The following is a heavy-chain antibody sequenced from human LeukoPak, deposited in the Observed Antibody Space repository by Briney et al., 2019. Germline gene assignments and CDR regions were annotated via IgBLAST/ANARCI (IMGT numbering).Heavy chain of an antibody. V-gene: IGHV3-33*06. CDR1: GFTFSSYG. D-gene: IGHD6-19*01. CDR3: AKDPHSSGYNWFDP. J-gene: IGHJ5*02. Sequence: PGRSLRLSCAASGFTFSSYGMHWVRQVPGKGLEWVAVIWYDGSNKYYADSVKGRFTISRDNSKNTLYLQMNSLRAEDTAVYYCAKDPHSSGYNWFDPWGQGTLVTVSS. CDR2: IWYDGSNK.